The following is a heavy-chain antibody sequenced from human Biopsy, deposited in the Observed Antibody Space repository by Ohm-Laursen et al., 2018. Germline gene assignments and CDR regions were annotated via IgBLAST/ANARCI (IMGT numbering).Heavy chain of an antibody. D-gene: IGHD1-26*01. J-gene: IGHJ4*03. Sequence: ASVKASCKASGYFFSSYGLNWVRQAPGQGLEWMGRISGYNGNTNNAQKFQGRVTMTIDSSASTAYLELRSLRSDDTAFYYCVRGTGSQYFDYWGQGTKVTVSS. CDR3: VRGTGSQYFDY. CDR2: ISGYNGNT. V-gene: IGHV1-18*01. CDR1: GYFFSSYG.